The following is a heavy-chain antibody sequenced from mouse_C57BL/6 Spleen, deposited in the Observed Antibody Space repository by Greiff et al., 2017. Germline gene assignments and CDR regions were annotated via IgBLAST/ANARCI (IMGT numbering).Heavy chain of an antibody. Sequence: QVQLQQPGAELVKPGASVKLSCKASGYTFTSYWMQWVNQRPGQGLEWIGEIDPSDSYTNYNQKFKGKATLTVDTSSSTAYMQLSSLTSEDSAVYYCARSMGGSFYFDYWGQGTTLTVSS. CDR2: IDPSDSYT. CDR3: ARSMGGSFYFDY. J-gene: IGHJ2*01. D-gene: IGHD1-1*01. CDR1: GYTFTSYW. V-gene: IGHV1-50*01.